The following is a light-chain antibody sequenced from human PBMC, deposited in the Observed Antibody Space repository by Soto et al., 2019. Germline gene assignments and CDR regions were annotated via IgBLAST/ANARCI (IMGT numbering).Light chain of an antibody. CDR3: QQYDSSSVT. Sequence: EIGLTQSAGTLSLSPGERATLSWRASQSVSSSYLAWYQQKPGQAPRLLIYGASSRATGIPDRLSGSGSGTDFTLTISRLETEDFAVYYCQQYDSSSVTFGQGTRLEIK. CDR2: GAS. CDR1: QSVSSSY. J-gene: IGKJ5*01. V-gene: IGKV3-20*01.